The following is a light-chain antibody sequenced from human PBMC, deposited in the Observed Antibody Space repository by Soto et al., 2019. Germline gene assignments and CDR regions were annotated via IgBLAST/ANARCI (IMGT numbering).Light chain of an antibody. CDR2: YIS. Sequence: EILMTQSPATLSVSPGETASLSCRASQSAGNFLAWYQQKPGQAPRLLIYYISTRATGIPARFSGSGSGTEFTLTISSLQSEDFAVYYCQQYNNWPPWTFGQGTKVDIK. CDR1: QSAGNF. CDR3: QQYNNWPPWT. V-gene: IGKV3D-15*01. J-gene: IGKJ1*01.